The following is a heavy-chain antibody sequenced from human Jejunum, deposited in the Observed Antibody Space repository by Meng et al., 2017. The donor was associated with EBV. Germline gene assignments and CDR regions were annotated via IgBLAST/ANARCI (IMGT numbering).Heavy chain of an antibody. V-gene: IGHV1-18*01. CDR3: ARGSATLVVVPSVGLGFDN. D-gene: IGHD2-2*01. CDR2: INPYDGTT. Sequence: QVQLGEAGAEVKKPGASVKFSCSTSGYIFNNYAISWVRQAPGLGPEWMGWINPYDGTTDYAQRFQGRLSITTDSSTGTASLELRSLTSDDTGVYYCARGSATLVVVPSVGLGFDNWGQGTLVTVSS. J-gene: IGHJ4*02. CDR1: GYIFNNYA.